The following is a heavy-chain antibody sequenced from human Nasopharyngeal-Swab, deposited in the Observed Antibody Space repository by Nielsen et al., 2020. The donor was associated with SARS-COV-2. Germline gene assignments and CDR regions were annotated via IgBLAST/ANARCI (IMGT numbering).Heavy chain of an antibody. V-gene: IGHV3-33*01. CDR3: ARGRGYDRYYFDY. CDR2: IWYDGSNK. J-gene: IGHJ4*02. D-gene: IGHD3-22*01. CDR1: GFTFSSYG. Sequence: GGSLRLSCAASGFTFSSYGMHWVRQAPGKGLEWVAVIWYDGSNKYYADSVKGRFTISRDNSKNTLYLQMNSLRAEDTAVYYCARGRGYDRYYFDYWGQGTLVTVSS.